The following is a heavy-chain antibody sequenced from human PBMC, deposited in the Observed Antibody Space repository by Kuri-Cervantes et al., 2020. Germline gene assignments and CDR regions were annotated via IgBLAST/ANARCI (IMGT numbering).Heavy chain of an antibody. CDR3: ARASEWWIQWGDY. V-gene: IGHV1-69*05. CDR2: IIPIFGTA. J-gene: IGHJ4*02. CDR1: GGTFSTYA. D-gene: IGHD5-12*01. Sequence: SVKVSCKASGGTFSTYAISWVRQAPGQGLEWMGGIIPIFGTANYAQKFQGRVTITTDESTSTAYMELSRLRSEDTAVYYCARASEWWIQWGDYWGQGTLVTVSS.